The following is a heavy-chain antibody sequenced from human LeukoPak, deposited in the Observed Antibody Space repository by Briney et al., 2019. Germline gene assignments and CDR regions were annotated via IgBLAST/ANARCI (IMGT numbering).Heavy chain of an antibody. CDR2: ICAYYGNT. J-gene: IGHJ4*02. CDR1: GYTFTTYG. D-gene: IGHD3-22*01. V-gene: IGHV1-18*01. Sequence: GASVTVSCKASGYTFTTYGISWVRQPPGQGVEWMGWICAYYGNTNYAQKFQGRVTMTTDTSTRTAYMELRGLRSDDTAVYYCARGSTARYYYDSSGYYRGAVDYWGQGTLVTVSS. CDR3: ARGSTARYYYDSSGYYRGAVDY.